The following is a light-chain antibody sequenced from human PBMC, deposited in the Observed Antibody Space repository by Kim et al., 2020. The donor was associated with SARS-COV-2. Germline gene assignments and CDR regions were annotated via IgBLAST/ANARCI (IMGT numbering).Light chain of an antibody. J-gene: IGKJ4*01. CDR3: QQYSNWPLT. Sequence: EIVMTQSPDTLSLSPGERAILSCRASQSISSKLAWYQQKPGQAPRLLISAASTRATAIPARFSGSGSGTEFTLTITGLQSEDFAVYYCQQYSNWPLTFGGGTKVDIK. CDR1: QSISSK. CDR2: AAS. V-gene: IGKV3-15*01.